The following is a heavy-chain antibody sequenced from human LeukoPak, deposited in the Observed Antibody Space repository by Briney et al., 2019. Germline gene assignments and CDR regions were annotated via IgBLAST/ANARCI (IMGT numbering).Heavy chain of an antibody. J-gene: IGHJ4*02. Sequence: ASVKVSCKVSGYTLTELSMHWVRQAPGKGLEWMGGFDPEDGETIYAQKFQGRVTMTEDTSTDTAYMELSSLRSEDTAVYYCARGGPRTTNIVVVPARYFDYWGQGTLVTVSS. CDR2: FDPEDGET. CDR1: GYTLTELS. CDR3: ARGGPRTTNIVVVPARYFDY. V-gene: IGHV1-24*01. D-gene: IGHD2-2*01.